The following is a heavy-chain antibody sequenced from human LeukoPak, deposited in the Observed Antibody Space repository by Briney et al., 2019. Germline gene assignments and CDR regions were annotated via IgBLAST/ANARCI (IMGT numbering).Heavy chain of an antibody. CDR1: GYTFTSYD. V-gene: IGHV1-8*01. D-gene: IGHD5-24*01. CDR3: ARGERRDGYSDY. Sequence: GASVKVSCKASGYTFTSYDINWVRQATGQGLEWMGWKNPNSGNTGYAQKFQGRVTMTRNTSISTAYMELSSLRSEDTAVYYCARGERRDGYSDYWGQGTLVTVSS. J-gene: IGHJ4*02. CDR2: KNPNSGNT.